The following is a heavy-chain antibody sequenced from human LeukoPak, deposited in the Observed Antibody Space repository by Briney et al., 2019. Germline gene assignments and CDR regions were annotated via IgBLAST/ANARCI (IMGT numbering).Heavy chain of an antibody. D-gene: IGHD3-9*01. CDR1: GFTFSSYG. CDR2: IRYDGSNK. CDR3: AKGYDILTGPPGDY. J-gene: IGHJ4*02. Sequence: GGSLRLSCAASGFTFSSYGMHWVRQAPGKGLEWVAFIRYDGSNKYYADSVKGRFTISRDNSKNTLYLQMNSLRAEDTAVYYCAKGYDILTGPPGDYWGQGTLVTVSS. V-gene: IGHV3-30*02.